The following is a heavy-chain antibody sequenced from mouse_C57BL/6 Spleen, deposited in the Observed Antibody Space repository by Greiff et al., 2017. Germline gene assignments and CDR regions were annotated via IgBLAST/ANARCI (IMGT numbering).Heavy chain of an antibody. CDR3: ARTRGSTYAMDY. V-gene: IGHV1-50*01. CDR2: IDPSDSYT. J-gene: IGHJ4*01. Sequence: QVQLQQPGAELVKPGASVKLSCKASGYTFTSYWMQWVKQRPGQGLEWIGEIDPSDSYTNYNQKFKGKATVTVDTSSSTAYMQLSSLTSEDSAVYYCARTRGSTYAMDYWGQGTSVTVSS. D-gene: IGHD1-1*01. CDR1: GYTFTSYW.